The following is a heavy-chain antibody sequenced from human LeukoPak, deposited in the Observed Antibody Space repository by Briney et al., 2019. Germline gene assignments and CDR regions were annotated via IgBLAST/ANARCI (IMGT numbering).Heavy chain of an antibody. J-gene: IGHJ3*02. CDR3: AKNCGDYGWDAFGI. CDR1: GGTFSSYA. Sequence: GASVKVSCKASGGTFSSYAISWVRQAPGQGLEWMGGIIPIFGTANYAQKFQGRVTITADESTSTAYMELSSLRSEDTAVYYCAKNCGDYGWDAFGIWGQGTMVTVSS. CDR2: IIPIFGTA. D-gene: IGHD4-17*01. V-gene: IGHV1-69*13.